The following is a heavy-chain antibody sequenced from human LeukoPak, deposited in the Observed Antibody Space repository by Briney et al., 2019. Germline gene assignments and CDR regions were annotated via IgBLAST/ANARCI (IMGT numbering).Heavy chain of an antibody. D-gene: IGHD6-19*01. CDR2: INSDGYSI. CDR1: GFTFSAYW. V-gene: IGHV3-74*01. Sequence: GGSLRLSCAGTGFTFSAYWMHWVRQAPGKGPVWPARINSDGYSISYADSVKGRFTISRDNAKKTLYLQMNTLRAEDTAMYYCARAIAEAGTDSWGQGTLVTVSS. J-gene: IGHJ4*02. CDR3: ARAIAEAGTDS.